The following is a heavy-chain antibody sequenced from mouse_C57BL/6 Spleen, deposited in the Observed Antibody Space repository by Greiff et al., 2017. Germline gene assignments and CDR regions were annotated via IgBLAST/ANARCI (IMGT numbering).Heavy chain of an antibody. CDR3: ARDYGRYDYDVDY. CDR1: GFTFSSYA. Sequence: EVKVVESGGGLVKPGGSLKLSCAASGFTFSSYAMSWVRQTPEKRLEWVATISDGGSYTYYPDNVKGRFTISRDNAKNNLYLQMSHLKSEDTAMYYCARDYGRYDYDVDYWGQGTTLTVSS. J-gene: IGHJ2*01. CDR2: ISDGGSYT. D-gene: IGHD2-4*01. V-gene: IGHV5-4*01.